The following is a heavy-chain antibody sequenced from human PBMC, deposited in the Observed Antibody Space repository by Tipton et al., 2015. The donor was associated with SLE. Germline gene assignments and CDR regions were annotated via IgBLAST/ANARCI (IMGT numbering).Heavy chain of an antibody. J-gene: IGHJ6*02. V-gene: IGHV4-59*12. D-gene: IGHD3-22*01. CDR3: ARDSPYYYDSSGYLGYYYGMDV. CDR2: IYYSGST. CDR1: GGSISSYY. Sequence: TLSLTCTVSGGSISSYYWSWIRQPPGKGLEWIGYIYYSGSTYYNPSLKSRVTISVETSKNQFSLKLSSVTAADTAVYYCARDSPYYYDSSGYLGYYYGMDVWGQGTTVTVSS.